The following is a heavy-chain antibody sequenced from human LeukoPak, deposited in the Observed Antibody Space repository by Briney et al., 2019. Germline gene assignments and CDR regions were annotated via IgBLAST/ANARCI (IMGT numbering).Heavy chain of an antibody. Sequence: GGSLRLSCAASGFTFSSYWMHWVRQAPGKGLVWVSRINTDGSSTSYADSVKGRFTISRDNAKNTLYLQMNSLRAEDTAVYYCARAEGGVTMIVDDAFDIWGQGTMVTVSS. CDR1: GFTFSSYW. J-gene: IGHJ3*02. V-gene: IGHV3-74*01. D-gene: IGHD3-22*01. CDR2: INTDGSST. CDR3: ARAEGGVTMIVDDAFDI.